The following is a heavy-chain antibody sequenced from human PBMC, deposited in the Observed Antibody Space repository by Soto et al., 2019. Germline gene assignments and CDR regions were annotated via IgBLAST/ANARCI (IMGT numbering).Heavy chain of an antibody. D-gene: IGHD2-2*01. CDR1: GFIFSTTD. CDR3: ARGSVLMKYHLYGMDV. CDR2: IYGDGRTT. J-gene: IGHJ6*02. Sequence: GGSLRLSCEASGFIFSTTDMSWVRQAPGKGLEWVSTIYGDGRTTYYADSVRGRFSISRDNSKNTLYLQMNSLRAEDTAVYYCARGSVLMKYHLYGMDVWGQGTTVTVSS. V-gene: IGHV3-23*01.